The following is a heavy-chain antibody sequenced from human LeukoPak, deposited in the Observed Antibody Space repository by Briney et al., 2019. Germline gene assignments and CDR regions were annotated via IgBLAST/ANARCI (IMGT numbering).Heavy chain of an antibody. Sequence: ASVKVSCKASGYTFTSYDINWVRQATGQGLEWMGWMNPNSGNTGYAQKFQGRVTMTRNTSISTAYMELSSLRSEGTAVYFCARGQYSSSWYPFDTWGQGTLVTVSS. D-gene: IGHD6-13*01. J-gene: IGHJ5*02. CDR3: ARGQYSSSWYPFDT. CDR1: GYTFTSYD. V-gene: IGHV1-8*01. CDR2: MNPNSGNT.